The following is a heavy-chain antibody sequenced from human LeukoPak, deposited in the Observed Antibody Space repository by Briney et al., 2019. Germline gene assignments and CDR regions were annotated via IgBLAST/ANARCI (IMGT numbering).Heavy chain of an antibody. CDR3: ARVWSPGGSYEYYFDY. J-gene: IGHJ4*02. V-gene: IGHV1-69*05. D-gene: IGHD1-26*01. Sequence: SVKVSCKASGGTFSSYAISWVRQAPGQGLEWMGGIIPIFGTANYAQKFQGRVTITTDKSTSTAYMELSSLRSEDTAVYYCARVWSPGGSYEYYFDYWGQGTLVTVSS. CDR2: IIPIFGTA. CDR1: GGTFSSYA.